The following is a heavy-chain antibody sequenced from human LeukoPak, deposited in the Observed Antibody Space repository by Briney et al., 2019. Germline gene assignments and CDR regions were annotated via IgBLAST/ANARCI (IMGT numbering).Heavy chain of an antibody. D-gene: IGHD6-13*01. CDR1: GFIRSSYA. CDR2: ISGSGGST. J-gene: IGHJ4*02. V-gene: IGHV3-23*01. Sequence: PGGSLRLSCAASGFIRSSYAMSWVRQAPGKGLEWVSAISGSGGSTYYADSVKGRFTISRDNSKNTLYLQMNSLRAEDTAVYYCAKGPSRNIAAAGTDYWGQGTLVTVSS. CDR3: AKGPSRNIAAAGTDY.